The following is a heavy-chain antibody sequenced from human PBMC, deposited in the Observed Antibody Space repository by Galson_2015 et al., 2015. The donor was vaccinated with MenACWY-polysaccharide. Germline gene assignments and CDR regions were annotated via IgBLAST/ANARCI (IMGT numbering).Heavy chain of an antibody. V-gene: IGHV3-66*01. CDR3: ARDWSAPILKCRNQYCYYDL. D-gene: IGHD2/OR15-2a*01. CDR1: GFTVSTSY. Sequence: SLRLSCAASGFTVSTSYISWVRQAPGKGLEWVSVFFSDGTTYFADSVKGRFSISRDNSKNTLYLQMNSLRAEDTAVYYCARDWSAPILKCRNQYCYYDLWGRGTLVTVSS. J-gene: IGHJ2*01. CDR2: FFSDGTT.